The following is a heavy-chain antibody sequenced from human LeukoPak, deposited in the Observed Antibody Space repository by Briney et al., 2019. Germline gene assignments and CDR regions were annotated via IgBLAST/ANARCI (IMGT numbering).Heavy chain of an antibody. CDR2: INSDGSDT. CDR3: ARGGYHHGFDI. Sequence: QTGGSLRLSCAASGFTFNSYRFHWVRQAPGKGLVWVSRINSDGSDTIYADSVKGRFTISRDNAKSTVYLQMNSLKAEDTAVYYCARGGYHHGFDIWGQGTMVTVSS. CDR1: GFTFNSYR. V-gene: IGHV3-74*01. J-gene: IGHJ3*02. D-gene: IGHD2-15*01.